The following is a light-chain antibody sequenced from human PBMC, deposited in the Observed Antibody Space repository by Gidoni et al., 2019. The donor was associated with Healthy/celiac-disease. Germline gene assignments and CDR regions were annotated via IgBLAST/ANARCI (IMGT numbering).Light chain of an antibody. CDR1: QSVLYSSNNKNY. J-gene: IGKJ2*01. Sequence: DIVMTQSPDSLAVSLGERATINCQSSQSVLYSSNNKNYLAWYQQKPGQPPKLLIYWASTRESGVPDRFSGSGSGTDFTLTISILQAEDVAVYYCQQYYSTPPMYTFGQGTKLEIK. CDR2: WAS. V-gene: IGKV4-1*01. CDR3: QQYYSTPPMYT.